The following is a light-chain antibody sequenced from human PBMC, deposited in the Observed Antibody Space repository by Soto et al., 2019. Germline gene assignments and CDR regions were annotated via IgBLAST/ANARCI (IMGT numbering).Light chain of an antibody. CDR2: EGS. CDR3: SSYRSSIIPVV. CDR1: SSDVGSYNL. V-gene: IGLV2-14*02. Sequence: QSALTQPASVSGSPGQSITISCTGTSSDVGSYNLVSWYQQHPGKAPKLMIYEGSKRPSGVSNRFSGSKSGNTASLTISGLQAEDEADYYCSSYRSSIIPVVFGGGTKLTVL. J-gene: IGLJ2*01.